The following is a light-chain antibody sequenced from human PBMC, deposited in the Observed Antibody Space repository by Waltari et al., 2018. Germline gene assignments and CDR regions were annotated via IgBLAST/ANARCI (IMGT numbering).Light chain of an antibody. CDR3: CSYAGGSTPWV. CDR1: SSDVGSSNL. Sequence: QPALTQPAPVPGSPGPSLPTPCTGTSSDVGSSNLVSWYQQYPGKAPKLMIYEVNKRPSGVSHRFSGSKSGNTASLTISGLQAEDEADYYCCSYAGGSTPWVFGGGTKLTVL. J-gene: IGLJ3*02. V-gene: IGLV2-23*02. CDR2: EVN.